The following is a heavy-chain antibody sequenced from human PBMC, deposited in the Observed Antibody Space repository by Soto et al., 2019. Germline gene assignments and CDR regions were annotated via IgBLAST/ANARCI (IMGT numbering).Heavy chain of an antibody. CDR3: AKLPPNYYDSSGYFHHDAFDI. J-gene: IGHJ3*02. V-gene: IGHV3-30*18. D-gene: IGHD3-22*01. CDR2: ISYDGSNK. Sequence: GGSLRLSCAASGFTFSSYGMHWVRQAPGKGLEWVAVISYDGSNKYYADSVKGRFTISRDNSKNTLYLQMNSLRAEDTAVYYCAKLPPNYYDSSGYFHHDAFDIWGQGTMVTVSS. CDR1: GFTFSSYG.